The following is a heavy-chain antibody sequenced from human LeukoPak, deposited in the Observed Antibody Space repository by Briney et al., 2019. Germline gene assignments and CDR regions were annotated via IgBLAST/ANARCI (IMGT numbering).Heavy chain of an antibody. CDR3: ARGVGYEHSFDY. V-gene: IGHV4-34*01. Sequence: SETLSLTCAVYGGSFSGYYWSWIRQPPGKGLEWIGEINHSGSTNYNPSLKSRVTISVDTSKNQFSLKLSSVTAADTAVYYCARGVGYEHSFDYWGQGTLVTVSS. J-gene: IGHJ4*02. CDR1: GGSFSGYY. D-gene: IGHD5-12*01. CDR2: INHSGST.